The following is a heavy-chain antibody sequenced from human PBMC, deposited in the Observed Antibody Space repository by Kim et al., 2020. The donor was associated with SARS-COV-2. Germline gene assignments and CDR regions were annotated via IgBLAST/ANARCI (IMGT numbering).Heavy chain of an antibody. V-gene: IGHV1-3*01. CDR3: AREINRVGYGSGSYYDY. D-gene: IGHD3-10*01. CDR1: GYTFTSYT. Sequence: ASVKVSCKASGYTFTSYTIHWVRQAPGQRLEWMGWINPGNGNTKYSQKFQGRITITSDTSASTVYMELSSLRSEDTAVYYCAREINRVGYGSGSYYDYWGQGTLVTASS. CDR2: INPGNGNT. J-gene: IGHJ4*02.